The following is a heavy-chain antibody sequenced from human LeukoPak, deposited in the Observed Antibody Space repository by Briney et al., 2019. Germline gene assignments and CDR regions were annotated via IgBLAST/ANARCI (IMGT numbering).Heavy chain of an antibody. Sequence: GGSLRLSCAVSGFTFTDYYMSWIRQAPGKGLEWVSCISSSGNSKFYAESVKGRFTISRDNAKNSLYLQMNSLRAEDTAVYYCARVEFGYASGWYEGDYWGQGTLVTVSS. V-gene: IGHV3-11*04. CDR1: GFTFTDYY. CDR3: ARVEFGYASGWYEGDY. CDR2: ISSSGNSK. J-gene: IGHJ4*02. D-gene: IGHD6-19*01.